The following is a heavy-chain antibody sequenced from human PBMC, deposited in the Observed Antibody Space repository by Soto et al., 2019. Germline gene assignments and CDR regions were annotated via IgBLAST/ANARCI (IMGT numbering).Heavy chain of an antibody. CDR1: GGSISSYY. Sequence: SETLSLTCTVSGGSISSYYWSWIRQPPGKGLEWIGYIYYSGSTNYNPSLKSRVTISVDTSKNQFSLKLSSVTAADTAVYYCARERGGVRNYYDSSGLFDPWGQGTLVTVSS. D-gene: IGHD3-22*01. CDR3: ARERGGVRNYYDSSGLFDP. V-gene: IGHV4-59*01. CDR2: IYYSGST. J-gene: IGHJ5*02.